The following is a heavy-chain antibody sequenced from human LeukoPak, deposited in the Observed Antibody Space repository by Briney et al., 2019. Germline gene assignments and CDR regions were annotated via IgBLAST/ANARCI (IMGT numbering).Heavy chain of an antibody. CDR2: INPNSGGT. Sequence: ASVKVSCKASGYTFTGYYVHWVRQAPGQGLEWMGWINPNSGGTNYAQKFQGRVTMTRDTSISTAYMELSRLRSDDTAVYYCARSDEDAYHPFDYWGQGTLVTVSS. CDR1: GYTFTGYY. J-gene: IGHJ4*02. CDR3: ARSDEDAYHPFDY. V-gene: IGHV1-2*02. D-gene: IGHD2-2*01.